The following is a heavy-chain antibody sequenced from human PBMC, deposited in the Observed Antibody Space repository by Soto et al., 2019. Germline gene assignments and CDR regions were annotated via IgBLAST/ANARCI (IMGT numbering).Heavy chain of an antibody. CDR3: ARGVSAGVDY. CDR1: GYSFTSLD. J-gene: IGHJ4*02. V-gene: IGHV1-8*01. Sequence: QVQLVQSGAEVREPGASVKVSCKASGYSFTSLDINWVRQTAGQGLEWMGWMEPSTGRTGYAQKFQGRVTITRDTSINTAYMERTTLTSDDTAFYYCARGVSAGVDYWGQGTLDIVSS. D-gene: IGHD1-26*01. CDR2: MEPSTGRT.